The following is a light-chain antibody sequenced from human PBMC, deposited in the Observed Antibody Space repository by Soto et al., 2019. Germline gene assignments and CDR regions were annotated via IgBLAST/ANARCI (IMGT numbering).Light chain of an antibody. J-gene: IGKJ2*01. V-gene: IGKV1-39*01. CDR2: AAS. CDR1: QSIMTF. CDR3: QQSYVTLYT. Sequence: DIHMTQSPSSLSASVGDRVTITCRASQSIMTFLNWYQQKPGKAPELLIHAASSLQSGVPSRFSGSGSGTFFTLTISSLQSEDVATYYCQQSYVTLYTFGQGTKLEIK.